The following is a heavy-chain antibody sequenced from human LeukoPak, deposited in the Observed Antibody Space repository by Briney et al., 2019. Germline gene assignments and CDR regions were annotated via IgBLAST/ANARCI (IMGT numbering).Heavy chain of an antibody. CDR2: INHSGST. J-gene: IGHJ4*02. Sequence: SETLSLTCAVYGGSFSGYYWSWIRQPPGKGLEWIGEINHSGSTNYNPSLKSRVTISVDTSKNQFSLKLSSVTAADTAVYYCASKSSSGWYSSYFDYWGQGTLVTVSS. V-gene: IGHV4-34*01. D-gene: IGHD6-19*01. CDR1: GGSFSGYY. CDR3: ASKSSSGWYSSYFDY.